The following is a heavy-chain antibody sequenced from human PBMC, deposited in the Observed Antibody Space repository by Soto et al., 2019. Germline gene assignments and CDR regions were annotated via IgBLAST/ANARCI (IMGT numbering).Heavy chain of an antibody. J-gene: IGHJ4*02. V-gene: IGHV3-11*01. CDR3: ASGTNGAFFVY. Sequence: QVQLVESGGGLVKPGGSLRLSCAASGFTFSDYYMSWISQAPGKGLEWVSYISSRSSTIFYADSVKGRCTISRDNVKNSLYPQMNSLRAEYTAVYYCASGTNGAFFVYWGQGILVTVSS. CDR1: GFTFSDYY. CDR2: ISSRSSTI. D-gene: IGHD2-8*01.